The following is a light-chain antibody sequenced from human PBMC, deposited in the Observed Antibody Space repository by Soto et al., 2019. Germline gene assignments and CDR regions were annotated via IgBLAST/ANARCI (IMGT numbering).Light chain of an antibody. V-gene: IGLV2-14*01. Sequence: QSALTQPASVSGSPGQSITISCTGTSSDIGGYNYVSWYQQHPGKAPKLMIYEVGNRPSGVSNRFSGSKSDNTASLTISGLQAEDEADYYCSSYTISSTWVFGGGTKLTVL. CDR1: SSDIGGYNY. CDR3: SSYTISSTWV. J-gene: IGLJ3*02. CDR2: EVG.